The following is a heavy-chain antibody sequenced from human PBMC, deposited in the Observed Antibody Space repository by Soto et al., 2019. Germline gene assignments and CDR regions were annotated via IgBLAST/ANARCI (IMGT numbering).Heavy chain of an antibody. CDR1: GFTFSSFY. D-gene: IGHD2-2*01. J-gene: IGHJ5*02. V-gene: IGHV3-21*01. Sequence: EVQLVESGGGLVKPGGSLRLSCAAPGFTFSSFYMSWVRQAPGKGLEWVSSISSSDYYIYYADSVKGRFTISRDNAKNSLFLQMNSLRAEDTAVYYCARADTEIVIVPALFDPWGQGTLVTVSS. CDR2: ISSSDYYI. CDR3: ARADTEIVIVPALFDP.